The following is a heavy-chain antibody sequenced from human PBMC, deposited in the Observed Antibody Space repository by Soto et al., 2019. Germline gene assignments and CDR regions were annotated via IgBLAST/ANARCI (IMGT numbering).Heavy chain of an antibody. J-gene: IGHJ4*02. Sequence: PGGSLRLSCAASGFTFSSYAMSWVRQTPGKGLEWVSAISGSGGSTYYADSVKGRFTISRDNSKNTLYLQMNSLRAEDTAVYYCAKDEGGSSWSDYWGQGTLVTVSS. CDR2: ISGSGGST. CDR3: AKDEGGSSWSDY. D-gene: IGHD6-6*01. CDR1: GFTFSSYA. V-gene: IGHV3-23*01.